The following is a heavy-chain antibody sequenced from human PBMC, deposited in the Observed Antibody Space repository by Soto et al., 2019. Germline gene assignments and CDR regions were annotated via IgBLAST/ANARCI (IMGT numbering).Heavy chain of an antibody. V-gene: IGHV5-51*01. J-gene: IGHJ6*02. CDR2: IYPGDYGH. CDR3: ARHRYSRGGDYYYYGMAV. Sequence: GESLKISCKGPGDSFTSYWIGWVRQIHGKGREWTGIIYPGDYGHRYSPSFQGQGTIAADKSISRAYLQWSSLKASTTPMDYCARHRYSRGGDYYYYGMAVGGQGSTVTVSS. CDR1: GDSFTSYW. D-gene: IGHD6-19*01.